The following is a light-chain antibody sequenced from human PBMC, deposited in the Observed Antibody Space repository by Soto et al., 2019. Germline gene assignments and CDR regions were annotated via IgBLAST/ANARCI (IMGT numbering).Light chain of an antibody. V-gene: IGLV2-14*01. CDR2: DVT. Sequence: QSALTQPASVSGSPGQSITISCTGTSSDVGAYDYVCWYQQCPGKAPKLIIYDVTNRPSGVSNRFSGSKSGSTASLSISGPQEEDQAHYYCSSYTSSGNGVFGRGTKLTVL. CDR3: SSYTSSGNGV. CDR1: SSDVGAYDY. J-gene: IGLJ2*01.